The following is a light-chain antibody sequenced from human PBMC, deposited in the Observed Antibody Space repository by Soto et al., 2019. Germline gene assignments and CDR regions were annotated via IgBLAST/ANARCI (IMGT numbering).Light chain of an antibody. J-gene: IGKJ5*01. CDR2: DAS. CDR3: QQRSNWPIT. V-gene: IGKV3-11*01. Sequence: EIVLTQSPATLSLSPGERATLSCRASQSVSSYLAWYQQKRGQAPRLLIYDASNRATGIPARFSGSGSGTDCTLTISSLEPEDFAVYYCQQRSNWPITFGQGTRLEIK. CDR1: QSVSSY.